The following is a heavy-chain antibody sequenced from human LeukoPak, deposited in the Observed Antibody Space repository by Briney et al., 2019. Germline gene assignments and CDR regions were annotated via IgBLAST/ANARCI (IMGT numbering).Heavy chain of an antibody. Sequence: PGGSLRLSCAASGFTFSSYSMNWVRQAPGKGLEWVSVIYSGGSTYYADSVKGRFTISRDNSKNTLYLQMNSLRAEDTVVYYCARDRYAFDIWGQGTMVTVSS. CDR1: GFTFSSYS. V-gene: IGHV3-53*01. J-gene: IGHJ3*02. CDR2: IYSGGST. CDR3: ARDRYAFDI.